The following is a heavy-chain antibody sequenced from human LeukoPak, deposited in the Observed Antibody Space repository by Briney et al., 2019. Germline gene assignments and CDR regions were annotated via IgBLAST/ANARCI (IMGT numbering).Heavy chain of an antibody. J-gene: IGHJ4*02. CDR2: ISAYNGNT. V-gene: IGHV1-18*01. CDR3: ARIFYDILTGYHHGSEFDY. Sequence: ASVKVSCKASGYTFTSYGISWVRQAPGQGLEWMGCISAYNGNTNYAQKLQGRVTMTTDTSTSTAYMELRSLRSDDTAVYYCARIFYDILTGYHHGSEFDYWGQGTLVTVSS. CDR1: GYTFTSYG. D-gene: IGHD3-9*01.